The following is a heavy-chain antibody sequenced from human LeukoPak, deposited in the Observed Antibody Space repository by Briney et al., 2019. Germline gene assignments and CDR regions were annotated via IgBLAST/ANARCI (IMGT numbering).Heavy chain of an antibody. V-gene: IGHV4-59*01. D-gene: IGHD1-14*01. CDR1: GGSISSYY. Sequence: SETLSLTCTVSGGSISSYYWSWIRQPPGKGLEWIGYIYYSGSTNYNPSLKSRVTISVDTSKNQFSLKLSSVIAADTAVYYCARRREQVSFISRRKDQSFDYWGQGTLVTVSS. J-gene: IGHJ4*02. CDR2: IYYSGST. CDR3: ARRREQVSFISRRKDQSFDY.